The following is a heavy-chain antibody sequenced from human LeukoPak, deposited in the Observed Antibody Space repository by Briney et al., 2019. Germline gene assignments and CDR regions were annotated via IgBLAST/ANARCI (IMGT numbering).Heavy chain of an antibody. V-gene: IGHV1-46*01. CDR3: ARDGGDTPFDY. J-gene: IGHJ4*02. CDR1: GYTFTSYY. Sequence: ASVKVSCKVSGYTFTSYYMHWVRQAPGQGLEWMGIINPSGGSTSYAQKFQGRVTMTRDTSTSTVYMELSSLRSEDTAVYYCARDGGDTPFDYWGQGTLVTVSS. CDR2: INPSGGST. D-gene: IGHD5-18*01.